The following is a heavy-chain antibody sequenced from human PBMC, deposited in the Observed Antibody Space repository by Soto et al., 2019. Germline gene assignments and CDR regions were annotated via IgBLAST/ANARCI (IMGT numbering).Heavy chain of an antibody. V-gene: IGHV4-34*01. D-gene: IGHD3-10*01. CDR2: INHSGST. CDR3: ARRRITRVRGGNFDY. J-gene: IGHJ4*02. CDR1: GGSFSGYY. Sequence: QVQLQQWGAGLLKPSETLSLTCAVYGGSFSGYYWSWIRQPPGKGLEWIGEINHSGSTNYNPSLKSRVTISVDTSKNRFCLKLSSVTAADTAVYYCARRRITRVRGGNFDYWGQGTLVTVSS.